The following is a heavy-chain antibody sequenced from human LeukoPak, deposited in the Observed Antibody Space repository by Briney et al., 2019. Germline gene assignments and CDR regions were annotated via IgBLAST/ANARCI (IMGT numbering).Heavy chain of an antibody. CDR2: IIPIFGTA. CDR3: ARGYGGAPYHYYGMDV. Sequence: SVKVSCKASGGTFSSYAISWVRQAPGQGLEWMGGIIPIFGTANYAQKFQGRVTITADESTSTAYMELSSLRSEDTAVYYCARGYGGAPYHYYGMDVWGQGTTVTVSS. V-gene: IGHV1-69*01. CDR1: GGTFSSYA. J-gene: IGHJ6*02. D-gene: IGHD5-12*01.